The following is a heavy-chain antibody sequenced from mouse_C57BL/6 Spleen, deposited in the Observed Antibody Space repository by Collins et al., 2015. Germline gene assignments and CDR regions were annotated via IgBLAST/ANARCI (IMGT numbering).Heavy chain of an antibody. Sequence: DVQLQESGPGLVKPSQSLSLTCSVTGYSITSGYYWNWIRQFPGNKLEWMGYISYDGSNNYNPSLKNRISITRDTSKNQFFLKLNSVTTEDTATYYCASRNYGWYFDVWGTGTTVTVSS. CDR3: ASRNYGWYFDV. CDR1: GYSITSGYY. V-gene: IGHV3-6*01. D-gene: IGHD2-1*01. J-gene: IGHJ1*03. CDR2: ISYDGSN.